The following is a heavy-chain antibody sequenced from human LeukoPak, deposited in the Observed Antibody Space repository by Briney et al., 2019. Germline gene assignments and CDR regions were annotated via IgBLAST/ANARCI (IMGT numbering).Heavy chain of an antibody. Sequence: KPSETLSLTCAVSGGSISSGGYSWSWIRQPPGKGLEWIGYIYHSGSTYYNPSLKSRVTISVDRSKNQFSLKLSSVTAADTAVYYCAEAAAGTGYFDYWGQGTLVTVSS. J-gene: IGHJ4*02. V-gene: IGHV4-30-2*01. CDR1: GGSISSGGYS. CDR2: IYHSGST. CDR3: AEAAAGTGYFDY. D-gene: IGHD6-13*01.